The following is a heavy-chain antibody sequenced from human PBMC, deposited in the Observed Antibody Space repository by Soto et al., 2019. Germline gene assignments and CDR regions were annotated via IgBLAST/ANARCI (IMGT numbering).Heavy chain of an antibody. CDR2: VIPSGST. V-gene: IGHV4-34*12. Sequence: QVQLQQWGAGLLKPSETLSLTCAVSGVSFSGYYWSWIRHPPGKGLAWIGAVIPSGSTNYNPSLKSRGTRSLDTSKNQFSLKLSFVTDADTAVYYCAGRVVPAAMGFWGQGTLVTVSS. D-gene: IGHD2-2*01. CDR1: GVSFSGYY. CDR3: AGRVVPAAMGF. J-gene: IGHJ4*02.